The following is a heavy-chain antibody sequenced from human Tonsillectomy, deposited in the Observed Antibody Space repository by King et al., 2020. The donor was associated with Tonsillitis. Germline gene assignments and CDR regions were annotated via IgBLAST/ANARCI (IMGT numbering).Heavy chain of an antibody. J-gene: IGHJ4*02. Sequence: VQLVESGGGLVQPGGSLRLSCAASGFTFSSYAMSCVCQAPGKGLEWVLAISGSGGSTYYADSVKGRFTISRDNSKNTLYLQMNSLRAEDTAVYYCAKGVWVVAATNSLDYWGQGTLVTVSS. D-gene: IGHD2-15*01. CDR1: GFTFSSYA. V-gene: IGHV3-23*04. CDR2: ISGSGGST. CDR3: AKGVWVVAATNSLDY.